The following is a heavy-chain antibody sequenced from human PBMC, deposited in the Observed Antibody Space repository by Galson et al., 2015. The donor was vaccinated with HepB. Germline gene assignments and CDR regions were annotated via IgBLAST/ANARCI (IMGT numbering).Heavy chain of an antibody. Sequence: SLRLSCAASGFTASSNYMSWVRQAPGKGLEWVSVIYSGGSTYYPDSVKGRFTISRHNSKNTLYLQMNSLRAEDTAVYYCARDQGPIAAAGEHAFDIWGQGTMVTVSS. CDR2: IYSGGST. CDR3: ARDQGPIAAAGEHAFDI. J-gene: IGHJ3*02. D-gene: IGHD6-13*01. CDR1: GFTASSNY. V-gene: IGHV3-53*04.